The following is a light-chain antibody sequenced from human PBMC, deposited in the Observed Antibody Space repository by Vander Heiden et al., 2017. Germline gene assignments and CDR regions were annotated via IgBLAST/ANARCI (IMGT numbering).Light chain of an antibody. J-gene: IGLJ2*01. Sequence: SYELTQPLSVSVSPGQTATITCSGDNLGNKYVSWYQQKSGQSPVLLIYQDIKRPSGIPERFSGSNSGNTATLTISGSQAMDEADFYCQSWDSSATSVVFGGGTKLTVL. CDR2: QDI. CDR1: NLGNKY. V-gene: IGLV3-1*01. CDR3: QSWDSSATSVV.